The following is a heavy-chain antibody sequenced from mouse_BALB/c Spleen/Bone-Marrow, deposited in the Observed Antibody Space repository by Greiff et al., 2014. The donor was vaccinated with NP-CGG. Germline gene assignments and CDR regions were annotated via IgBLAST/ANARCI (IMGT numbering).Heavy chain of an antibody. Sequence: EVKLVESGPGLVKPSQSLSLTCTVTGYSITSDYAWNWIRQFPENKLEWMGSINYSGITTYNPSLKSRISITRDTSKNQFFLQLNSVTTEDTDTYYCARGRDYFDYWGQGTTLTVSS. CDR2: INYSGIT. CDR1: GYSITSDYA. CDR3: ARGRDYFDY. J-gene: IGHJ2*01. V-gene: IGHV3-2*02.